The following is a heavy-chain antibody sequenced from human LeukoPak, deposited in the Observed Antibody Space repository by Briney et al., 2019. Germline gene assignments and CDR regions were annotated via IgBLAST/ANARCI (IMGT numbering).Heavy chain of an antibody. CDR1: GGSFSGYY. CDR3: ARLLMTVTNYFDY. CDR2: INHSGST. D-gene: IGHD4-4*01. Sequence: TSETLSLTCAVYGGSFSGYYWSWIRQPPGKGLEWIGEINHSGSTNYNPSLKSRVTISVDTSKNQFSLKLSSVTAADTAVYYCARLLMTVTNYFDYWGQGTLVTVSS. V-gene: IGHV4-34*01. J-gene: IGHJ4*02.